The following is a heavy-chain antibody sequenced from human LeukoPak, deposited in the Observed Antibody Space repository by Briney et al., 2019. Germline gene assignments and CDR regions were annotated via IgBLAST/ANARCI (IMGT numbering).Heavy chain of an antibody. CDR2: IIPIFGTA. V-gene: IGHV1-69*05. Sequence: ASVKVSCKASGGTFSSYAISWVRHAPGQGLEWMGGIIPIFGTANYAQKFQGRVTITTDESTSTAYMELSSLRSEDTAVYYCARDYRRWLQPPTYYYYYYMDVWGKGTTVTVSS. CDR1: GGTFSSYA. D-gene: IGHD5-24*01. J-gene: IGHJ6*03. CDR3: ARDYRRWLQPPTYYYYYYMDV.